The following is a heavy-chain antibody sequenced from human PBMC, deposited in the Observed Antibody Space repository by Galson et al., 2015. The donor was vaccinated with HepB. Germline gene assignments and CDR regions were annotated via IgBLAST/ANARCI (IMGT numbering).Heavy chain of an antibody. CDR3: TRDLSIRFDY. CDR2: TFYRSMWKN. CDR1: GDSVSSNSAA. J-gene: IGHJ4*02. D-gene: IGHD3-3*02. Sequence: CAISGDSVSSNSAAWNWIRQSPSRGLEWLGRTFYRSMWKNDYAIFVSGRITINPDTSETQFSLQLNSVTPEDTAVHYCTRDLSIRFDYLCQGTMVTVSS. V-gene: IGHV6-1*01.